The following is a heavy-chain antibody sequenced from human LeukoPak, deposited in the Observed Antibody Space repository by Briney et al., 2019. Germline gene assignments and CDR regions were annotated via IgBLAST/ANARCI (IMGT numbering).Heavy chain of an antibody. CDR3: ARVNYYYGSGSYSYYYGMDV. CDR2: LNPNSGGT. D-gene: IGHD3-10*01. Sequence: GASVKVSCRASGYTFTGCYMHWVRQAPGQGLEWMGWLNPNSGGTGCAQKFQGRVTVARDTSIGTAYMELSRLRSDDTAVYYCARVNYYYGSGSYSYYYGMDVWGQGTTVTVSS. J-gene: IGHJ6*02. V-gene: IGHV1-2*02. CDR1: GYTFTGCY.